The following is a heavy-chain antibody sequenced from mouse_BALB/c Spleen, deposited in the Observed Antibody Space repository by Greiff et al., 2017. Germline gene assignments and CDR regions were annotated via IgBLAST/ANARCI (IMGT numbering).Heavy chain of an antibody. CDR2: ISSGGSYT. CDR3: ARQSDYAERFAY. Sequence: EVKLVESGGGLVKPGGSLKLSCAASGFTFSSYAMSWVRQTPEKRLEWVATISSGGSYTYYPDSVKGRFTISRDNAKNTLYLQMSSLRSEDTAMYDCARQSDYAERFAYWGQGTLVTVSA. V-gene: IGHV5-9-3*01. D-gene: IGHD2-4*01. J-gene: IGHJ3*01. CDR1: GFTFSSYA.